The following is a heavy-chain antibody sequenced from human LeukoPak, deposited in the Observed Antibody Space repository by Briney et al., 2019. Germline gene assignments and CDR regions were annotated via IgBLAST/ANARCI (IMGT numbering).Heavy chain of an antibody. Sequence: PGASLRLSCAASGFTFSSYAMSWVRQAPGKGLEWVSAISGSGGSTYYADSVKGRFTISRDNSKNTLYLQMNSLRAEDTAVYYCAKEGVVPAAISDYYYYYGVDVWGQGTAVTVSS. V-gene: IGHV3-23*01. CDR3: AKEGVVPAAISDYYYYYGVDV. CDR2: ISGSGGST. D-gene: IGHD2-2*02. CDR1: GFTFSSYA. J-gene: IGHJ6*02.